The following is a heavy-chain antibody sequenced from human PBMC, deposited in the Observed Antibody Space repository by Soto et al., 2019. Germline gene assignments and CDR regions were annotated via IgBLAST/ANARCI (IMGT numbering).Heavy chain of an antibody. D-gene: IGHD3-16*01. J-gene: IGHJ6*02. Sequence: ASVKVSCKASGYTFTSYSMRWVRQAPGQRLEWMGWINAGNGNTKYSQKFQGRVTMTRDTSASTAYMELSSLRSEDTAVYYCARDSTFPVWETYYYGMDVWGQGTTVTVSS. CDR2: INAGNGNT. V-gene: IGHV1-3*01. CDR3: ARDSTFPVWETYYYGMDV. CDR1: GYTFTSYS.